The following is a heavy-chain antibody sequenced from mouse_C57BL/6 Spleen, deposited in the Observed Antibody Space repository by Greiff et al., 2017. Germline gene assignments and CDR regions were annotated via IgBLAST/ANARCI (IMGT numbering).Heavy chain of an antibody. CDR1: GYAFSSYW. Sequence: VQLQQSGAELVKPGASVKISCKASGYAFSSYWMNWVKQRPGKGLEWIGQIYPGDGDTNYNGKFKGKATLTADKSSSTAYMQLSSLTSEDSAVYFCARSGTTVVATMDAMDDWGQGTSVTVAS. D-gene: IGHD1-1*01. J-gene: IGHJ4*01. CDR3: ARSGTTVVATMDAMDD. CDR2: IYPGDGDT. V-gene: IGHV1-80*01.